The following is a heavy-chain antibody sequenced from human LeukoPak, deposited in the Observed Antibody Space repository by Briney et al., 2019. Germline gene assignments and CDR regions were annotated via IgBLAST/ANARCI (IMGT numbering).Heavy chain of an antibody. CDR1: GGSFSGYY. D-gene: IGHD6-13*01. J-gene: IGHJ4*02. Sequence: SETLSLTCVVHGGSFSGYYWSWIRQPPGKGLEWIGEINHRGNANYNPSLKNRVTMSVDTSQNQVSLKLSSVTAADTAVYYCARPPYSSSWYYFDYWGQGTLVTVSS. CDR3: ARPPYSSSWYYFDY. CDR2: INHRGNA. V-gene: IGHV4-34*01.